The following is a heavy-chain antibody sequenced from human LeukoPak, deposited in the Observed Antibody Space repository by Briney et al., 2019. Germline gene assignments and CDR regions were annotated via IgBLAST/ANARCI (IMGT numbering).Heavy chain of an antibody. CDR1: GFTFTSSA. J-gene: IGHJ4*02. V-gene: IGHV1-58*01. D-gene: IGHD3-3*01. CDR3: AAAPNYDFWCGYSFDY. Sequence: SVKVSCKASGFTFTSSAVQWVRQARGQRLEWIGWIVVGSGNTNYAQKFQERVTITRDMSTSTAYMELSSLRSEDTAVYYCAAAPNYDFWCGYSFDYWGQGTLVTVSS. CDR2: IVVGSGNT.